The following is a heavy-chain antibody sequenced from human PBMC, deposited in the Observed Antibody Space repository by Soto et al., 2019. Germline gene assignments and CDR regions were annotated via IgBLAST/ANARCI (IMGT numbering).Heavy chain of an antibody. Sequence: WETLSLTCTVSGGSISSSSYYWGWIRQPPGKGLEWIGSIYYSGSTYYNPSLKSRVTISVDTSKNQFSLKLSSVTAADTAVYYCARRSYGSGSYYKNEFDYWGQGTLVTVSS. V-gene: IGHV4-39*01. J-gene: IGHJ4*02. D-gene: IGHD3-10*01. CDR2: IYYSGST. CDR1: GGSISSSSYY. CDR3: ARRSYGSGSYYKNEFDY.